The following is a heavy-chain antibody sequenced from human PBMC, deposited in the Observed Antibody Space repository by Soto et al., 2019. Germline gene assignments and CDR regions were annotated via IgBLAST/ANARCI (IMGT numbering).Heavy chain of an antibody. V-gene: IGHV3-23*01. J-gene: IGHJ4*02. D-gene: IGHD2-2*01. Sequence: GWSLMLSFAASGCTFSSYSMSWVRRAPGKGLEWVSAISGSGGSTYYADSVKGRFTISRDNSKNTLYLQMNSLRAEDTAVYYCAKDHCSSTSCITKPSVREPYWGQGTLVTVSS. CDR2: ISGSGGST. CDR3: AKDHCSSTSCITKPSVREPY. CDR1: GCTFSSYS.